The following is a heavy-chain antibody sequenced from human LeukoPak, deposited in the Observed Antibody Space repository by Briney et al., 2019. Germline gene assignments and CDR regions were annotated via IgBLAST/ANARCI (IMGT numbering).Heavy chain of an antibody. CDR2: IYSGGST. V-gene: IGHV3-53*01. Sequence: PGGSLRLSCAASGFTVSGNYMSWVRQAPGKGLEWVSVIYSGGSTYYADSVKGRFTFSRDNSKNTLYLQMNSLRAEDTAVYYCATVGSYYYDSSAPLGIWGQGTMVTVSS. CDR3: ATVGSYYYDSSAPLGI. D-gene: IGHD3-22*01. CDR1: GFTVSGNY. J-gene: IGHJ3*02.